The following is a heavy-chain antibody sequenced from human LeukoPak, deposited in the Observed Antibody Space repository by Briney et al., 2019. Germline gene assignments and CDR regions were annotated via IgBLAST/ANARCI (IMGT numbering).Heavy chain of an antibody. J-gene: IGHJ4*02. V-gene: IGHV1-18*01. CDR3: ASVYQSSSWFY. D-gene: IGHD6-13*01. CDR1: GYTFTSYG. Sequence: APSVKVSCKASGYTFTSYGISWVRQAPGQGLEWMGWISAYNGNTNYAQKLQGRVTMTTDTSTSTAYMELRSLRSDDTAVYYCASVYQSSSWFYWGQGTLVTVSS. CDR2: ISAYNGNT.